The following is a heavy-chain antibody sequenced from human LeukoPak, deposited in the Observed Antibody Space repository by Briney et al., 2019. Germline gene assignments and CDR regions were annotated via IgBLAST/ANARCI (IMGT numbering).Heavy chain of an antibody. V-gene: IGHV3-21*01. CDR1: GFTFSTYS. J-gene: IGHJ4*02. D-gene: IGHD2-2*01. Sequence: GGSLRLSCAPSGFTFSTYSMNWVRQAPGKGLEWVSSISSSSSYIYYADSVKGRFTISRDNAKNSRYLQMNSLRAEDTAVYYCARCTATSSTSCYAVDYWGQGTVVSVPT. CDR2: ISSSSSYI. CDR3: ARCTATSSTSCYAVDY.